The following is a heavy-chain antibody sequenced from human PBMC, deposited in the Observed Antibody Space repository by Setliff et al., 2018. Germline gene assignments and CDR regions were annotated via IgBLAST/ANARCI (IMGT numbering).Heavy chain of an antibody. CDR1: EFTFSSYG. Sequence: HPGGSLRLSCAASEFTFSSYGMHWVRQAPGKGLEWVAVIWYDGSNKYYADSVKGRFTISRDNAKNSLYLQMNSLRAEDTAMYYCARGTFSDFWSGDYYDYWGQGTLVTVSS. CDR2: IWYDGSNK. CDR3: ARGTFSDFWSGDYYDY. D-gene: IGHD3-3*01. V-gene: IGHV3-33*01. J-gene: IGHJ4*02.